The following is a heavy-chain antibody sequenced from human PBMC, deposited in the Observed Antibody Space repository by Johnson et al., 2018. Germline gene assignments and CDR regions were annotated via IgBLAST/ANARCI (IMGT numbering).Heavy chain of an antibody. V-gene: IGHV3-30*18. CDR1: GFTFSSYG. CDR2: ISYDGSNK. CDR3: AKDQSLGWLLKVSVNYYYMDV. Sequence: QVQLVESGGGVVQPGRSLRLSCAASGFTFSSYGMHWVRQAPGKGLEWVAVISYDGSNKYYADSVKGRFTISRDNSKNTCYLKMNSLRAEDTAVYYCAKDQSLGWLLKVSVNYYYMDVWGKGTTVTVSS. D-gene: IGHD3-3*01. J-gene: IGHJ6*03.